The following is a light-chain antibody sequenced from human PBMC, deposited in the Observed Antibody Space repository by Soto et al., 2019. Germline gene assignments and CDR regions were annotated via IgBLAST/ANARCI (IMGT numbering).Light chain of an antibody. Sequence: QSALTQPPSASGSPGQSVTISCTGTSSDVGGYNYVSWYQQHPGKAPKLMIYEVSKRPSGVPDRFSGSKSGNTASLTVSGLQAEDEADYYCSSYAGYTLSVFGTGTKLTVL. CDR3: SSYAGYTLSV. CDR2: EVS. CDR1: SSDVGGYNY. V-gene: IGLV2-8*01. J-gene: IGLJ1*01.